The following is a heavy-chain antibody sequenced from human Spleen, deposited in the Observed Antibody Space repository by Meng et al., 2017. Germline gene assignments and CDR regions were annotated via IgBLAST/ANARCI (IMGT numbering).Heavy chain of an antibody. CDR3: TTDLPFTEGGVITT. Sequence: GESLKISCAASGFTFDDYGMSWVRQAPGKGLEWVGFIRSKAYGGTTEYAASVKGRFTISRDDSKSIAYLQMNSLKTEDTAVYYCTTDLPFTEGGVITTWGQGTLVPSPQ. V-gene: IGHV3-49*04. CDR2: IRSKAYGGTT. D-gene: IGHD3-16*02. CDR1: GFTFDDYG. J-gene: IGHJ5*02.